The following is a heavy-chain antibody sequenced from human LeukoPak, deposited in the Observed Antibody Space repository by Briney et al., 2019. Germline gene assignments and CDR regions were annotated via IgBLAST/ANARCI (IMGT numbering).Heavy chain of an antibody. CDR1: GDSLYSGGVA. Sequence: SQTLSLSCAISGDSLYSGGVAWNRVTQSPSRGLEWLGRTYYRSKWYNDYAVSVKSRITINSDTSKTQFSLQLSSVTPEDTAVYYCARGRNNAFDFWGQGTMVTVSS. D-gene: IGHD1/OR15-1a*01. CDR3: ARGRNNAFDF. CDR2: TYYRSKWYN. J-gene: IGHJ3*01. V-gene: IGHV6-1*01.